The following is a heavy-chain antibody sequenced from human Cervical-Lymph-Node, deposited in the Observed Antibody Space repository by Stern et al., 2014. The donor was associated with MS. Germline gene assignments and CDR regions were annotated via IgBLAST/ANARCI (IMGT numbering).Heavy chain of an antibody. Sequence: VQLVESGAEVKKPGASVKISCKASGYTFTSNFMNWVRQAPGEGLEWLGVTSSMIGRTIYAQKFQDRVTMTSETSTSTVYMELTSLRSEDTAIYYCARATVSAAATWFDPWGQGTLVTVSS. CDR3: ARATVSAAATWFDP. J-gene: IGHJ5*02. CDR2: TSSMIGRT. D-gene: IGHD4-11*01. V-gene: IGHV1-46*03. CDR1: GYTFTSNF.